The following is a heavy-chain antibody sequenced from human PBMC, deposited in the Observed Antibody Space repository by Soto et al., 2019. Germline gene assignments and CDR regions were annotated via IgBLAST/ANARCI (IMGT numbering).Heavy chain of an antibody. D-gene: IGHD3-22*01. V-gene: IGHV3-23*01. CDR1: GFTFSSYA. CDR2: ISGSGGST. J-gene: IGHJ4*02. Sequence: PGGSLRLSCAASGFTFSSYAMSWVRQAPGKGLEWVSAISGSGGSTYYADSVKGRFTISRDNSKNTLYLQMNSLRAEDTAVYYCAKDHRGPPYYYDSSGYYDYWGQGTLVTVSS. CDR3: AKDHRGPPYYYDSSGYYDY.